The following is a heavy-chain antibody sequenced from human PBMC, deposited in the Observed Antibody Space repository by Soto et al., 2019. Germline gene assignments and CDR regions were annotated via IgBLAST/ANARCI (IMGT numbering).Heavy chain of an antibody. Sequence: QVQLVQSGAEVKKPGSSVKVSCKASGGTFSSSAFSWVRQAPGQGLEWMGGIIPLFRTPDYGQRFQGRVTIAADASAVTVYMELRGLRSEDTAVYFCARDKGRQPLGGNYYYITDIWGQGTTVTVSS. D-gene: IGHD3-3*02. V-gene: IGHV1-69*12. J-gene: IGHJ6*02. CDR2: IIPLFRTP. CDR1: GGTFSSSA. CDR3: ARDKGRQPLGGNYYYITDI.